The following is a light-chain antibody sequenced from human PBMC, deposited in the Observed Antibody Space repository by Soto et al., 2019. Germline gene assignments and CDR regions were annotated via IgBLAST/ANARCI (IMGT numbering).Light chain of an antibody. CDR3: MQPLQSWT. V-gene: IGKV2-28*01. Sequence: ATSQCPLWLPATPRAGAAISCGPSHSLLHSNGYNYLDWYLQKPGPSPNILIYLASNRASGVPDRFSGSGSGTDFTLNISRVEAEDVGDYYCMQPLQSWTGGQGTQVDIK. CDR2: LAS. J-gene: IGKJ1*01. CDR1: HSLLHSNGYNY.